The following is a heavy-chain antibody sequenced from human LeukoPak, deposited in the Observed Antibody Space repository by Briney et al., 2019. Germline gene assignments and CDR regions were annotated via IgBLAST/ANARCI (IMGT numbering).Heavy chain of an antibody. D-gene: IGHD3-3*01. CDR2: ISYSGTT. J-gene: IGHJ3*02. CDR1: GGSISSGSYY. CDR3: ARITDRTIFGEIMHGFDI. V-gene: IGHV4-39*01. Sequence: PSETLSLTCTVSGGSISSGSYYWGWIRQPPGKGLEWIGSISYSGTTYYNPPLESRVTISADTSKNQFSLKMSSVTAADTAVFFCARITDRTIFGEIMHGFDIWGQGTPVTVSS.